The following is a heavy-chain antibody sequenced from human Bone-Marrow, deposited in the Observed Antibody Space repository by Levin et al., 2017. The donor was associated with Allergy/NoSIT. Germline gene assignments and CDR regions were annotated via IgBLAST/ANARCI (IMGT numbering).Heavy chain of an antibody. J-gene: IGHJ4*02. CDR1: GFSFRSYE. CDR2: ISSRNTTM. D-gene: IGHD3-10*01. Sequence: LSLPCAASGFSFRSYEMNWVRQAPGKGLEWVSYISSRNTTMYYADSVKGRFTISRDNAENSLYLQMNSLRAEDTAIYYCAREGLFMVRVFDYWGRGTLVTVSS. CDR3: AREGLFMVRVFDY. V-gene: IGHV3-48*03.